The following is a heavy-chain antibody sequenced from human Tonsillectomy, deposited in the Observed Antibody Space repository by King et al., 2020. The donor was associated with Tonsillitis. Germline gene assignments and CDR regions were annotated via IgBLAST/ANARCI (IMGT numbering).Heavy chain of an antibody. D-gene: IGHD5-18*01. CDR1: GGTFSSYA. Sequence: VQLVQSGAEVKKPGSSVKVSCKASGGTFSSYAISWVRQAPGEGLEWMGGIIPIFFTANYAQKFQGRVTITADESTSTAYMELTSLRSEDTAVYYCTRVARGYSYGVYMDVWGKGTTVTVSS. V-gene: IGHV1-69*01. CDR3: TRVARGYSYGVYMDV. J-gene: IGHJ6*03. CDR2: IIPIFFTA.